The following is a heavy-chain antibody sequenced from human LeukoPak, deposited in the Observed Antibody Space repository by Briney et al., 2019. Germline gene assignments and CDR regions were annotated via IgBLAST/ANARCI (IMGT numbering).Heavy chain of an antibody. D-gene: IGHD3-22*01. CDR1: GFTFSNYA. J-gene: IGHJ4*02. CDR3: AKGFAGSGYSFLQGGFDY. CDR2: ISGSGGTT. V-gene: IGHV3-23*01. Sequence: GGSLRLSCAASGFTFSNYAMSWVRQAPGKGLEWVSAISGSGGTTYYADSVEGRFTISRDNSRNTLFLQMNSLRAEDTAVYYCAKGFAGSGYSFLQGGFDYWGQGTLVTVSS.